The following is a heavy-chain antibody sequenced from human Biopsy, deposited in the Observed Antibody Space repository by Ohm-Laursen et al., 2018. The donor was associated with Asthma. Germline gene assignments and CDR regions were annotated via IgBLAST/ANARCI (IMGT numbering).Heavy chain of an antibody. V-gene: IGHV1-69*04. D-gene: IGHD3-22*01. J-gene: IGHJ4*02. CDR2: VLTKFDIT. CDR1: GGSFSNFA. CDR3: ARSYDTDSYPVLVLDY. Sequence: SVKVSCKASGGSFSNFAFSWVRQAPGHGLEWMGTVLTKFDITSYAEKFQGRVTITADKSTSTTYMELSRLRSEDTAVYYCARSYDTDSYPVLVLDYWGQGTLVTVSS.